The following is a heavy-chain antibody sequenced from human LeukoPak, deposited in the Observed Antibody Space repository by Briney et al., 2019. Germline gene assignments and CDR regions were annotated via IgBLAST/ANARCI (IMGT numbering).Heavy chain of an antibody. V-gene: IGHV3-9*01. D-gene: IGHD2-2*01. J-gene: IGHJ4*02. CDR2: ISWSGDRM. Sequence: QSGGSLRLSCAASGFTFKDHVRHWVRQAPGKGLDWVSSISWSGDRMGYADAVKGRFTISRDNAKNSLFLQMNSLRVEDTALYYCAKDLGGSATTVWGQGTLVTVSS. CDR3: AKDLGGSATTV. CDR1: GFTFKDHV.